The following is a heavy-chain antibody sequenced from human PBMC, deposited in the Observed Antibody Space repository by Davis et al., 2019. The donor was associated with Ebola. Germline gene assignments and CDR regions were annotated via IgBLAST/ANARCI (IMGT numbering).Heavy chain of an antibody. CDR3: ARAKADYYGSGSPLYYYYGMDV. CDR1: GGSIISSSSY. D-gene: IGHD3-10*01. CDR2: IYYSGIT. Sequence: SETLSLTCTVSGGSIISSSSYWGWIRQPPRKGLEWIGSIYYSGITYYNPSLKSRVTISVDTSKNQFSLKLSSVTAADTAVYYCARAKADYYGSGSPLYYYYGMDVWGKGTTVTVSS. V-gene: IGHV4-39*01. J-gene: IGHJ6*04.